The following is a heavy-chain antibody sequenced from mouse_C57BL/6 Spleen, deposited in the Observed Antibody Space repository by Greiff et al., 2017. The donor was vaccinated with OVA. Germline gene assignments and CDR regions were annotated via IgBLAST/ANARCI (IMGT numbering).Heavy chain of an antibody. Sequence: LQQSGAELVRPGASVKMSCKASGYTFTSYNMHWVKQTPRQGLEWIGAIYPGNGDTSYNQKFKGQATLTVDKSSSTAYMQLSSLKSEDSAVDCCAKGYGSSYGYFDVWGTGTTVTVSS. V-gene: IGHV1-12*01. CDR2: IYPGNGDT. CDR1: GYTFTSYN. J-gene: IGHJ1*03. CDR3: AKGYGSSYGYFDV. D-gene: IGHD1-1*01.